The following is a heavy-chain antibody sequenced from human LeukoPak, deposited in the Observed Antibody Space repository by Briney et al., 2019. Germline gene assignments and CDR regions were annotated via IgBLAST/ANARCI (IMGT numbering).Heavy chain of an antibody. CDR2: ISWNSGSI. CDR1: GFTFSSYA. J-gene: IGHJ4*02. Sequence: GGSLRLSCAASGFTFSSYAMSWVRQAPGKGLEWVSGISWNSGSIGYADSVKGRFTISRDNAKNSLYLQMNSLRAEDTALYYCAKASGIVVVPAAIDYWGQGTLVTVSS. D-gene: IGHD2-2*01. V-gene: IGHV3-9*01. CDR3: AKASGIVVVPAAIDY.